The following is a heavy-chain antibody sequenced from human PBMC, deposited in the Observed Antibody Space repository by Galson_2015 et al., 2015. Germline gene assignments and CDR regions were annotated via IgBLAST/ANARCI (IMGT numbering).Heavy chain of an antibody. CDR3: AKDWVVGSGWYDFRFDP. CDR1: GFTFSSYG. Sequence: SLRLSCAASGFTFSSYGMHWVRQAPGKGLEWVAVISYDGSNKYYADSVKGRFTISRDNSKNTLYLQMNSLRAEDTAVYYCAKDWVVGSGWYDFRFDPWGQGTLVTVSS. CDR2: ISYDGSNK. J-gene: IGHJ5*02. D-gene: IGHD6-19*01. V-gene: IGHV3-30*18.